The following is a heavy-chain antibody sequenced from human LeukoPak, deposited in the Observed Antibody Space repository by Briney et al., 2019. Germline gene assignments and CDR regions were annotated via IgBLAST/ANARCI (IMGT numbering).Heavy chain of an antibody. D-gene: IGHD6-6*01. J-gene: IGHJ6*03. CDR3: ARARGIAARRGNYYYYMDV. Sequence: PGGSLRLSCAASGFTFSDYYMSWIRQAPGKGLEWVSYISSSGSTIYYADSVKGRFTISRDNAKNSLYLQMNSLRAEDTAVYYCARARGIAARRGNYYYYMDVWGEGTTVTVSS. CDR1: GFTFSDYY. CDR2: ISSSGSTI. V-gene: IGHV3-11*01.